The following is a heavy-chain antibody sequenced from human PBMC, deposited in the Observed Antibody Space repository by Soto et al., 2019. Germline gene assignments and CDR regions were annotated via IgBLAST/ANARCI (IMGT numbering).Heavy chain of an antibody. CDR2: IYYSGRT. V-gene: IGHV4-31*03. D-gene: IGHD6-13*01. CDR1: GGSISSGGYF. CDR3: ARFAREENPKVGSWYYFDY. J-gene: IGHJ4*02. Sequence: SETLSLTCTVSGGSISSGGYFWSWVRQHPGKGLEWIGNIYYSGRTYYNPSLKSRVTISVDTSKNQFSLKLSSVTAADTAVYYFARFAREENPKVGSWYYFDYWGQGTRVT.